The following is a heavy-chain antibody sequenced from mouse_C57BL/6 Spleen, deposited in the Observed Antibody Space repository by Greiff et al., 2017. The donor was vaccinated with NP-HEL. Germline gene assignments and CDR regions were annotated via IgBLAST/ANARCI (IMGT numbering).Heavy chain of an antibody. D-gene: IGHD2-5*01. J-gene: IGHJ2*01. CDR3: ARSGAYYSNYFDY. V-gene: IGHV1-22*01. CDR1: GYTFTDYN. CDR2: INPNNGGT. Sequence: EVQLQQSGPELVKPGASVKMSCKASGYTFTDYNMHWVKQSHGKSLEWIGYINPNNGGTSYNQKFKGKATLTVNKSSSTAYMELRSLTSDDSAVYYGARSGAYYSNYFDYWGQGTTLTVSS.